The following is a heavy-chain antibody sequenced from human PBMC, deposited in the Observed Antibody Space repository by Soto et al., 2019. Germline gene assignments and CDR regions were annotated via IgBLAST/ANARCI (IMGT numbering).Heavy chain of an antibody. CDR2: IWYDGSNK. V-gene: IGHV3-33*01. D-gene: IGHD2-15*01. CDR1: GFTFIIYG. J-gene: IGHJ4*02. CDR3: ARDGYCSGGSCYSVPVFDY. Sequence: PGGSLRLSCAASGFTFIIYGMHWVRQAPGKGLEWVAVIWYDGSNKYYADSVKGRFTISRDNSKNTLYLQMNSLRAEDTAVHYCARDGYCSGGSCYSVPVFDYWGQGT.